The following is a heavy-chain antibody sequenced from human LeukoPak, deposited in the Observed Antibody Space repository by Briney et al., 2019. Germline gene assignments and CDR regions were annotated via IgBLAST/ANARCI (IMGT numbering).Heavy chain of an antibody. CDR2: INPSGGST. CDR3: ARHPTYDFWSGPSY. Sequence: ASVKVSCKASGYTFTSYYMHWVRQAPGQGLEWMGIINPSGGSTSYAQKFQGRVTITTDESTSTAYMELSSLRSEDTAVYYCARHPTYDFWSGPSYWGQGTLVTVSS. CDR1: GYTFTSYY. V-gene: IGHV1-46*01. J-gene: IGHJ4*02. D-gene: IGHD3-3*01.